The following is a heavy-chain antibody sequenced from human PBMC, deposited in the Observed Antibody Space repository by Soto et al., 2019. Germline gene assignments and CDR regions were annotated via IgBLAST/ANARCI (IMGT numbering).Heavy chain of an antibody. V-gene: IGHV3-33*01. CDR1: GFTFSTYG. CDR3: ARGWYCGGDCYEWYFDL. D-gene: IGHD2-21*02. Sequence: QVQLVESGGGVVQPGRSLRLSCAASGFTFSTYGMHWVRQAPGKGLEWVAVIWYDGSNKYYADSVKGQFTISRDNSQNPRFLQMISLRAEDTAVYYCARGWYCGGDCYEWYFDLWGRGTLVTFSS. J-gene: IGHJ2*01. CDR2: IWYDGSNK.